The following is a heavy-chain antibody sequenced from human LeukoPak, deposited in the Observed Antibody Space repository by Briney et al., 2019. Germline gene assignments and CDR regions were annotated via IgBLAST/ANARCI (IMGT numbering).Heavy chain of an antibody. Sequence: GGSLRLSCAASGFTFSDYYMSWIRQAPGKGLEWVSYISSSGSTIYYADSVKGRFTISRDNAKNSLYLQMNSLRAEDTAVYYCARDLSVAGTRSNALDIWGQGTMVTVSS. V-gene: IGHV3-11*04. D-gene: IGHD6-19*01. CDR3: ARDLSVAGTRSNALDI. CDR2: ISSSGSTI. CDR1: GFTFSDYY. J-gene: IGHJ3*02.